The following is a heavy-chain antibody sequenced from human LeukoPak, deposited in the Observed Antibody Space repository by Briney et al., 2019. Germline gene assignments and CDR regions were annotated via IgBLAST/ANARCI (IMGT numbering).Heavy chain of an antibody. D-gene: IGHD3-10*01. CDR1: GFTFSSYG. J-gene: IGHJ4*02. CDR2: IRYDGSNK. V-gene: IGHV3-30*02. CDR3: ASPRWFGELTPDY. Sequence: GGSLRLSCAASGFTFSSYGMHWVRQAPGKGLEWVAFIRYDGSNKYYADSVKGRFTISRDNSKNTPYLQMNSLRAEDTAVYYCASPRWFGELTPDYWGQGTLVTVSS.